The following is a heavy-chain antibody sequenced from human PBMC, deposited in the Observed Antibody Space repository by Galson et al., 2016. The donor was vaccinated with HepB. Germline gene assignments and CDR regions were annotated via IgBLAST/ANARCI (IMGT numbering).Heavy chain of an antibody. Sequence: SVKVSCKASGYSFTDYYLHWVRQAPGQGLEWMGWINPNSGGTRYAQKFRGRVSMTRDTSISAIYMDLSRLTSDDMAVYYCARARSALRSLSVWGKGSTVTVSS. CDR1: GYSFTDYY. CDR2: INPNSGGT. CDR3: ARARSALRSLSV. D-gene: IGHD2-2*01. J-gene: IGHJ6*04. V-gene: IGHV1-2*02.